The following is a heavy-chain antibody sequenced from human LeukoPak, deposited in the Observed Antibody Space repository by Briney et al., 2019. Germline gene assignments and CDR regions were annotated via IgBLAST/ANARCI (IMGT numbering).Heavy chain of an antibody. D-gene: IGHD6-19*01. J-gene: IGHJ4*02. CDR1: GFTFSSYE. V-gene: IGHV4-39*07. CDR3: ARDQLGTGIAVADRGDY. Sequence: GSLRLSCAASGFTFSSYEMNWVRQPPGKGLEWIGSIYYSGSTYYNPSLKSRVTISVDTSKNQFSLKLSSVTAADTAVYYCARDQLGTGIAVADRGDYWGQGTLVTVSS. CDR2: IYYSGST.